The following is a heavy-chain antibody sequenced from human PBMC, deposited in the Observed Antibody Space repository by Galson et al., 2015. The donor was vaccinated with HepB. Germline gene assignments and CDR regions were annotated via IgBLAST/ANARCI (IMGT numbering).Heavy chain of an antibody. CDR2: ISSSGSTI. V-gene: IGHV3-48*03. Sequence: SLRLSCAASGFTFSTYEMNWVRQAPGKGLEWVSYISSSGSTIYYADSVKGRFTISRDNAKNSLYLQMNSLTAEDTAVYYCARDGSGTYYRPNWFDPWGQGTLVTVSS. CDR3: ARDGSGTYYRPNWFDP. CDR1: GFTFSTYE. D-gene: IGHD3-10*01. J-gene: IGHJ5*02.